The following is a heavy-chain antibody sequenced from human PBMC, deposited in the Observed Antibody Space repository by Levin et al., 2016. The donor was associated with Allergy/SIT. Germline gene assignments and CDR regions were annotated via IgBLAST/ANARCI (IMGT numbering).Heavy chain of an antibody. CDR1: GFTFSSYS. V-gene: IGHV3-48*01. CDR2: ISSSSSTI. J-gene: IGHJ6*02. CDR3: AKDLSPIHNDYYYYGMDV. D-gene: IGHD1-1*01. Sequence: GGSLRLSCAASGFTFSSYSMNWVRQAPGKGLEWVSYISSSSSTIYYADSVKGRFTISRDNSKNTLYLQMNSLRAEDTAVYYCAKDLSPIHNDYYYYGMDVWGQGTTVTVSS.